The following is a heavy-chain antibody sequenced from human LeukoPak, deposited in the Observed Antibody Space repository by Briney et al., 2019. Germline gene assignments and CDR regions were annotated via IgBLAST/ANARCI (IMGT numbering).Heavy chain of an antibody. D-gene: IGHD6-6*01. CDR1: GGSISSYY. CDR2: IYTSGST. CDR3: AGGGQLEYYYYYMDV. J-gene: IGHJ6*03. V-gene: IGHV4-4*09. Sequence: SETLSLTCTVSGGSISSYYWSWIRQPPGKGLEWIGYIYTSGSTNYNPSLKSRVTISVDTSKNQFPLKLSSVTAADTAVYYCAGGGQLEYYYYYMDVWGKGTTVTVSS.